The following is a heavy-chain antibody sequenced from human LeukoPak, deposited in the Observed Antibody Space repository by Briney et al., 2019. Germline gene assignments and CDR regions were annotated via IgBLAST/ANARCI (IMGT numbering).Heavy chain of an antibody. CDR2: ISGSGGST. CDR3: AKSGRVYCSSTSCHYYYYYYMDV. V-gene: IGHV3-23*01. Sequence: GGSLRLSCAASGFTFSSYAMSWVRQAPGKGLEWVSAISGSGGSTYYADSVKGRFTISRDNSKNTLYLQMNSLRAEDTAVYYCAKSGRVYCSSTSCHYYYYYYMDVWGKGTTVTVSS. D-gene: IGHD2-2*01. CDR1: GFTFSSYA. J-gene: IGHJ6*03.